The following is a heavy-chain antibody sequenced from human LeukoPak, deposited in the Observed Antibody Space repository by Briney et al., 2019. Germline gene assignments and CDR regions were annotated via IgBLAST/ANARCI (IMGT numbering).Heavy chain of an antibody. CDR1: GFTFSNYA. J-gene: IGHJ6*02. Sequence: GGSLRLSCAASGFTFSNYAMSWARQAPGKGLVWVSRINNDGRTTTYADSVKGRFTISRDNAKNTLYLQMNILRTEDTAVYYCARVKTGYSNHYYYYGMDVWGQGTTVTVSS. V-gene: IGHV3-74*03. CDR3: ARVKTGYSNHYYYYGMDV. D-gene: IGHD4-11*01. CDR2: INNDGRTT.